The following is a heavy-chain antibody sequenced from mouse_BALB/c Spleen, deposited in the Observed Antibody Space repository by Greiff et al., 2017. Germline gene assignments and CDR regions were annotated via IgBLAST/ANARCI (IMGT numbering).Heavy chain of an antibody. Sequence: QVQLQQSGAELVRPGTSVKISCKASGYTFTNYWLGWVKQRPGHGLEWIGDIYPGGGYTNYNEKFKGKATLTADTSSSTAYMQLSSLTSEDSAVYFCARRGSYYGSSPWYFDVWGAGTTVTVSS. CDR3: ARRGSYYGSSPWYFDV. J-gene: IGHJ1*01. D-gene: IGHD1-1*01. V-gene: IGHV1-63*02. CDR2: IYPGGGYT. CDR1: GYTFTNYW.